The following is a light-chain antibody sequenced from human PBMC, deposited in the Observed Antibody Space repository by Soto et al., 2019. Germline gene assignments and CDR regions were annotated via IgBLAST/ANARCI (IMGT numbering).Light chain of an antibody. CDR3: QSYDSSLSALYV. CDR2: GNS. Sequence: QSVLTQPPSVSGAPGHRVTISCTGSSSDIGAGYDVHWYQQLPGTAPKLLIYGNSNRPSGVPDRFSGSKSGTSASLAITGLQAEDEADYYCQSYDSSLSALYVFGNGTKVTVL. CDR1: SSDIGAGYD. V-gene: IGLV1-40*01. J-gene: IGLJ1*01.